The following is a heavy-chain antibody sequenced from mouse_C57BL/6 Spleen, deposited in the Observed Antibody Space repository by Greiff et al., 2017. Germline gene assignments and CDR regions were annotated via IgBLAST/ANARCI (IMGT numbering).Heavy chain of an antibody. J-gene: IGHJ4*01. CDR3: AGDGGEAMDY. CDR1: GYAFSSSW. Sequence: QVQLQQSGPELVKPGASVKISCKASGYAFSSSWMNWVKQRPGKGLEWIGRIYPGDGDTNYNGKFKGKATLTADKSSSTAYMQLSSLTSEDSAVXFCAGDGGEAMDYWGQGTSVTVSS. CDR2: IYPGDGDT. V-gene: IGHV1-82*01.